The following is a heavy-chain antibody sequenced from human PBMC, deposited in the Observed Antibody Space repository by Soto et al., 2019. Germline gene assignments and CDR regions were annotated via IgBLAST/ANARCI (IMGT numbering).Heavy chain of an antibody. CDR2: IGFAGDT. V-gene: IGHV3-13*01. Sequence: PGGSLRLSCGASGFIFSNFDMHWVRQTTEKGLEWVSGIGFAGDTNYSGSVKGRFTISRENAKNSLFLQMNSLRVGDTAVYYCVRGLPGGFDPWRQGTLVTVSS. CDR3: VRGLPGGFDP. J-gene: IGHJ5*02. D-gene: IGHD3-10*01. CDR1: GFIFSNFD.